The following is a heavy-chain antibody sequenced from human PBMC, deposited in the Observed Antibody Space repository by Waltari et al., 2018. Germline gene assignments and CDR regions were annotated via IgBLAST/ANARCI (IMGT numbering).Heavy chain of an antibody. J-gene: IGHJ5*02. CDR1: GGTFSSYA. Sequence: QVQLVQSGAEVKKPGSSVKVSCKASGGTFSSYAISWVRQAPGQGLEWMGGIIPILGIANYAQKFQGRVTITADKSTSTAYMELSSLRSEDTAVYYCARGGTIFGVVEQLFDPWGQGTLVTVSS. CDR2: IIPILGIA. CDR3: ARGGTIFGVVEQLFDP. V-gene: IGHV1-69*10. D-gene: IGHD3-3*01.